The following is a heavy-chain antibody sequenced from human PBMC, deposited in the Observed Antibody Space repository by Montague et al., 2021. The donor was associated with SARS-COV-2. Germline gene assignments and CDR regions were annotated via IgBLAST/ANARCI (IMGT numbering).Heavy chain of an antibody. CDR2: ISSSGSTI. CDR3: ARDRGYGDFYYYGMDV. V-gene: IGHV3-48*03. Sequence: SLRLSCAASGFTFSNYEMNWVRQAPGKGLEWVLYISSSGSTIYYADSVGGRFTISRDNAQNSLYLQMNSRRAEDTGVYYCARDRGYGDFYYYGMDVWGQGTTVTVSS. CDR1: GFTFSNYE. D-gene: IGHD3-10*01. J-gene: IGHJ6*02.